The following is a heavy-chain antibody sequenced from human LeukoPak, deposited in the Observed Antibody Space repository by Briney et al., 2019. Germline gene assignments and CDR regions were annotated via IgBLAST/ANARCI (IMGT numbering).Heavy chain of an antibody. CDR2: IKQDGSEK. Sequence: GGSLRLSCAASGFTFSSYWMSWVRQAPGKGLEWVANIKQDGSEKYYVDSVKGRFTISRDNAKNSLYLQMNSLRAEDTAVYYCARDSTAARPYYYYYMDVWGKGTTVTVSS. CDR1: GFTFSSYW. J-gene: IGHJ6*03. CDR3: ARDSTAARPYYYYYMDV. D-gene: IGHD6-6*01. V-gene: IGHV3-7*01.